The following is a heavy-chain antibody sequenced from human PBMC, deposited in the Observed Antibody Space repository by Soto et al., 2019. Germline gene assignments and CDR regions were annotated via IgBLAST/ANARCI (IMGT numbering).Heavy chain of an antibody. J-gene: IGHJ5*02. V-gene: IGHV1-24*01. CDR1: GYTLTELS. CDR3: ARERSAAGTGWFDP. D-gene: IGHD6-13*01. Sequence: ASVKVSCKVSGYTLTELSMHWVRQAPGKGLEWMGGFDPEDGETIYAQKFQGRVTMTRNTSISTAYMELSSLRSEDTAVYYCARERSAAGTGWFDPWGQGTLVTVSS. CDR2: FDPEDGET.